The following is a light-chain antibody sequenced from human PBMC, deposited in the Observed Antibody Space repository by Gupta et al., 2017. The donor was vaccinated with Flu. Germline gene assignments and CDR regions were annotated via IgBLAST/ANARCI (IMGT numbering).Light chain of an antibody. CDR3: SSYASSNNWV. Sequence: QSALTQPPSASGSPGQSVTISCIGTSSDVGGYNYVSWYQQHPGKAPKLMIYEVSKRPAGVPDRFSGSKSGNTASLTVSGLQAEEEADYYCSSYASSNNWVFGGGTKLTVL. CDR1: SSDVGGYNY. V-gene: IGLV2-8*01. CDR2: EVS. J-gene: IGLJ3*02.